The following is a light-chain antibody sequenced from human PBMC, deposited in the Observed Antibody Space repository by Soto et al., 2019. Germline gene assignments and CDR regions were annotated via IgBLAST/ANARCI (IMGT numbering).Light chain of an antibody. V-gene: IGLV1-40*01. CDR2: GNS. Sequence: QSVLTQPPSGSGAPGQRVTISCTGGSSNIGAGYDVHWYQQLPGTAPKLLIYGNSNRPSGVPDRFSGSKSGTSASLAITGLQAEDEADYYCQSYDNSLSGSGVFGTGTKVTVL. CDR1: SSNIGAGYD. CDR3: QSYDNSLSGSGV. J-gene: IGLJ1*01.